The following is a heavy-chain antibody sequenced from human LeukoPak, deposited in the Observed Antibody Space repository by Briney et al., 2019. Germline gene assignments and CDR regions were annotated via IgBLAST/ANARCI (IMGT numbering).Heavy chain of an antibody. CDR3: AREALSSSWYEGNYYYMDV. CDR2: INPNGGST. V-gene: IGHV1-46*01. J-gene: IGHJ6*03. CDR1: GYTLTRYF. Sequence: ASVKVSCKASGYTLTRYFIHWVRQAPGQGLEWMGIINPNGGSTSYPQKFQGRVTMTRDTSTNTVYMELSSLKSEDTAVYYCAREALSSSWYEGNYYYMDVWGKGTTVTVSS. D-gene: IGHD6-13*01.